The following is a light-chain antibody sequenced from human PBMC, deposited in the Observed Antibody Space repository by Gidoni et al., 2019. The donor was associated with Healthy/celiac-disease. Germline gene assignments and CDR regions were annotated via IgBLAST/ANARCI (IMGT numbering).Light chain of an antibody. CDR2: STN. CDR1: SGSVSPSYY. V-gene: IGLV8-61*01. Sequence: QAVVTKEPSFSVSHGGTVTLTCGLSSGSVSPSYYPSWYQQTPGQAPRTLIYSTNTRSSGVPDRFSGSILGNKAALTITGAQADDESDYYCVLYMGSGTVVFGGGTKLTVL. J-gene: IGLJ2*01. CDR3: VLYMGSGTVV.